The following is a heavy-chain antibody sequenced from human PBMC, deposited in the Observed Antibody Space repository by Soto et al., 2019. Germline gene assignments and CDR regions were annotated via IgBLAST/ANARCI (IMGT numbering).Heavy chain of an antibody. Sequence: SLRLSCAASGFTFSSYGMHWVRQAPGKGLEWVAVISYDGSNKYYADSVKGRFTISRDNSKNTLYLQMNSLRAEDTAVYYCAKEEIQATFDYWGQGTLVTVSS. J-gene: IGHJ4*02. CDR1: GFTFSSYG. V-gene: IGHV3-30*18. CDR2: ISYDGSNK. CDR3: AKEEIQATFDY.